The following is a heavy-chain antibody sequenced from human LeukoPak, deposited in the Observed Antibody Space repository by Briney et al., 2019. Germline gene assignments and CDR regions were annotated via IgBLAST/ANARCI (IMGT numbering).Heavy chain of an antibody. D-gene: IGHD3-22*01. CDR2: MYYSGST. J-gene: IGHJ4*02. Sequence: SETLSLTCTVSGGSISSTRYYWGWIRQPPGKGLEWIGSMYYSGSTYYNPSLKSRVTISVDTSKNQFSLRLSSVTAADTAVYYCARHGVRGSSGYYYDYWGQGTLVTVSS. CDR1: GGSISSTRYY. CDR3: ARHGVRGSSGYYYDY. V-gene: IGHV4-39*07.